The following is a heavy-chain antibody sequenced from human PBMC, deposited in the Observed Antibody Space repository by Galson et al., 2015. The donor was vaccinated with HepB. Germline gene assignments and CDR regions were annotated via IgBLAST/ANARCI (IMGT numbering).Heavy chain of an antibody. V-gene: IGHV3-23*01. D-gene: IGHD3/OR15-3a*01. Sequence: SLRLSCAASGFTFSDYYMSWIRQAPGKGLGWVSAISGSGGSTYYADSVKGRFTISRDNSKNTLYLQMNSLRAEDTAVYYCANLDYLSGFDYWGQGTLVTVSS. CDR3: ANLDYLSGFDY. J-gene: IGHJ4*02. CDR2: ISGSGGST. CDR1: GFTFSDYY.